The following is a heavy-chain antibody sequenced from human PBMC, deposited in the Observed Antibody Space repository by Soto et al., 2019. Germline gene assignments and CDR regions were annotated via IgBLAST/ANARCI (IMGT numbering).Heavy chain of an antibody. CDR2: IYYSGST. D-gene: IGHD3-22*01. CDR3: ARDGPYYDRFRINWFDP. CDR1: GGSISSGGYY. J-gene: IGHJ5*02. V-gene: IGHV4-31*03. Sequence: PSETLSLTCTVSGGSISSGGYYWSWIRQHPGKGLEWIGYIYYSGSTYYNPSLKSRVTISVDTSKNQYYLKLSSVTAADTAVYYCARDGPYYDRFRINWFDPWGQGTLVTVSS.